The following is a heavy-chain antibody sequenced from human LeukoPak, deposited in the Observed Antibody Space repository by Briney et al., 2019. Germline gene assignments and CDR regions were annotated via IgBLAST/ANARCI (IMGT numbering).Heavy chain of an antibody. J-gene: IGHJ5*02. CDR3: AKDDYGADP. V-gene: IGHV3-23*01. D-gene: IGHD4-17*01. CDR2: ISGSGGST. CDR1: GFTFGSHA. Sequence: GGSLRLSCAASGFTFGSHAMSWVRQAPEKGLEWVSAISGSGGSTYYADSVKGRFTISRDNPKNTLYLQMNNLRAEDTAVYYCAKDDYGADPGGQGTLVTVSS.